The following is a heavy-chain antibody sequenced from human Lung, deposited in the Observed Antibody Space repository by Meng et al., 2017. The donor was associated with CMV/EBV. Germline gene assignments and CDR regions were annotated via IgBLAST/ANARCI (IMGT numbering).Heavy chain of an antibody. D-gene: IGHD3-10*01. Sequence: QLAAAGPALVKPSETLSPPCAVSGTSITNHNWWAWVRQPPGKGLEWIGEIPHRGSSAYNPSLKSRVSMSIDKSKNQFSLKLTSVTAADTAVYHCLRRSGGSVWGQGTLVTVSS. CDR2: IPHRGSS. CDR1: GTSITNHNW. CDR3: LRRSGGSV. V-gene: IGHV4-4*02. J-gene: IGHJ1*01.